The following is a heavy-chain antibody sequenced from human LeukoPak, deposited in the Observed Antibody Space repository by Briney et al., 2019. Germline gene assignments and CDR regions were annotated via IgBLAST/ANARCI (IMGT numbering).Heavy chain of an antibody. Sequence: PGGSLKLSCVASGFPFSDFDVHWVRQASGEGLEWVGRIKTRTESYDIAYAASVKGRFTISRDDSKSTAYLQMDSLRTEDTAVYYCARRDCNSFKFFSFDYWGQGILVTVSS. CDR2: IKTRTESYDI. J-gene: IGHJ4*02. V-gene: IGHV3-73*01. CDR3: ARRDCNSFKFFSFDY. CDR1: GFPFSDFD. D-gene: IGHD2/OR15-2a*01.